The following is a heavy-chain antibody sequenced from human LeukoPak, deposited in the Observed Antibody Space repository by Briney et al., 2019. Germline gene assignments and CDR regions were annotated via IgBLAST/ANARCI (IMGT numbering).Heavy chain of an antibody. CDR1: GYTFTSYD. D-gene: IGHD3-3*01. J-gene: IGHJ6*02. Sequence: ASVKVSCKASGYTFTSYDINWVRQATGQGLEWMGWTNPNSGNTGYAQKFQGRVTMTRNTSISTAYMELSSLRSEDTAVYYCATYKRARITIFGVVTTNYYYYGMDVWGQGTTVTVSS. V-gene: IGHV1-8*01. CDR3: ATYKRARITIFGVVTTNYYYYGMDV. CDR2: TNPNSGNT.